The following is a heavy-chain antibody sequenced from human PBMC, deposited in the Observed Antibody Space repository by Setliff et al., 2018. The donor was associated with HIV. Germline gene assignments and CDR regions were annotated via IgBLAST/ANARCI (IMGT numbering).Heavy chain of an antibody. J-gene: IGHJ4*02. CDR1: GGSISSYY. V-gene: IGHV4-4*09. CDR3: ARGKKGIQLWSPRGFYFDY. Sequence: SETLSLTCTVSGGSISSYYWSWIRQPPGKGLEWIGYIYTSGSTNYNPSLKSRVTISVDTSKNQFSLKLSSVTAADTAVYYCARGKKGIQLWSPRGFYFDYWGQGTLVTVS. CDR2: IYTSGST. D-gene: IGHD5-18*01.